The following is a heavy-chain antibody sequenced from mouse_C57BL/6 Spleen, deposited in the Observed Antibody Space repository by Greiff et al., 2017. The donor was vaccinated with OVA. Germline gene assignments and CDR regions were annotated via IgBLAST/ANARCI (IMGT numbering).Heavy chain of an antibody. V-gene: IGHV1-5*01. CDR2: IYPGNSDT. D-gene: IGHD1-1*01. CDR1: GYTFTSYW. CDR3: TREVYYYGSSRWYFDV. J-gene: IGHJ1*03. Sequence: VQLKQSGTVLARPGASVKMSCKPSGYTFTSYWMHWVKQRPGQGLEWIGAIYPGNSDTSYNQKFKGKAKLTAVTSASTAYMELSSLTNEDSAVYYCTREVYYYGSSRWYFDVWGTGTTVTVPS.